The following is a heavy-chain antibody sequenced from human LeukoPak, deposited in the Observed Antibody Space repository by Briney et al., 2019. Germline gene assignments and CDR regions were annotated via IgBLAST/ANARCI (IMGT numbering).Heavy chain of an antibody. CDR1: GFTFSSYW. CDR3: ARGRPHGNDY. D-gene: IGHD4-23*01. J-gene: IGHJ4*02. CDR2: IASDGSST. Sequence: GGSLRLSCAASGFTFSSYWMNWVRQAPGKGLVWVSRIASDGSSTTYADSVKGRFSISRDNAKNTLYLQMNSLRVEDTTVYYCARGRPHGNDYWGQGTLVTVSS. V-gene: IGHV3-74*01.